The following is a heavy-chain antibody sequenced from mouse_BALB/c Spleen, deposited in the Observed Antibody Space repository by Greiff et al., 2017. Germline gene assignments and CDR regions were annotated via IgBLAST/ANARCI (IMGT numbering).Heavy chain of an antibody. V-gene: IGHV1-12*01. J-gene: IGHJ4*01. CDR3: AREAYGNYAMDY. CDR2: IYPGNGDT. D-gene: IGHD2-1*01. Sequence: QVQLQQPGAELVKPWASVKMSCKASGYTFTSYNMHWVKQTPGQGLEWIGAIYPGNGDTSYNQKFKGKATLTADKSSSTAYMQLSSLTSEDSAVYYCAREAYGNYAMDYWGQGTSVTVSS. CDR1: GYTFTSYN.